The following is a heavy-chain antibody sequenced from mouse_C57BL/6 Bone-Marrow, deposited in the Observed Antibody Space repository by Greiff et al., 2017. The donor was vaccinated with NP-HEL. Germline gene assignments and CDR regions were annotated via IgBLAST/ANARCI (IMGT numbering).Heavy chain of an antibody. CDR3: ARGGDYGSSPYAMDY. CDR1: GFTFSDYY. Sequence: EVKLMESEGGLVQPGSSMKLSCTASGFTFSDYYMAWVRQVPEKGLEWVANINYDGSSTYYLDSLKSRFIISRDNAKNILYLQMSSLKSEDTATYYCARGGDYGSSPYAMDYWGQGTSVTVSS. J-gene: IGHJ4*01. D-gene: IGHD1-1*01. CDR2: INYDGSST. V-gene: IGHV5-16*01.